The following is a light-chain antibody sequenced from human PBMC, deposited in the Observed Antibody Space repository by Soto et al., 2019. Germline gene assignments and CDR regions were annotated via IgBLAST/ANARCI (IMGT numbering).Light chain of an antibody. CDR3: QQYNGYPLT. J-gene: IGKJ4*01. CDR2: DVS. Sequence: DIQMTQSPSTLSASVGDRVTITCRASQTLRTWLAWYQQKPGKAPKLLIYDVSILQSGVPSRFSGSGSGTEIPRTISRLQPDDFATYYCQQYNGYPLTFGGGTKVEFK. V-gene: IGKV1-5*01. CDR1: QTLRTW.